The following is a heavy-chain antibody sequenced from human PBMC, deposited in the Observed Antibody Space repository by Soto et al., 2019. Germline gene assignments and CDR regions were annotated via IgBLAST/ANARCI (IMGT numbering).Heavy chain of an antibody. V-gene: IGHV1-24*01. J-gene: IGHJ5*02. Sequence: GASVKVSCKVSGYTLTELSMHWVRQAPGKGLEWMGGFDPEDGETIYAQKFQGRVTMTEDTSTDTAYMELSSLRSEDTAVYYCATTVITGTIGGFDPWGQGTLVTVSS. D-gene: IGHD1-7*01. CDR3: ATTVITGTIGGFDP. CDR1: GYTLTELS. CDR2: FDPEDGET.